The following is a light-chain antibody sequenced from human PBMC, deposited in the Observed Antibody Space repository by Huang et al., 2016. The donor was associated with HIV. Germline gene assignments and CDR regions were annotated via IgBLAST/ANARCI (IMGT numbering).Light chain of an antibody. Sequence: DIQMTQSPSSLSASVGDRITITCRASQSINTYLNWYQQKLGKAPKLLIYAASSLQSGVPSRFSGGGSWTNFTLTISSLQPEDFATYYCQQSYNAPRTFGQGTEVEIK. CDR1: QSINTY. V-gene: IGKV1-39*01. CDR3: QQSYNAPRT. J-gene: IGKJ1*01. CDR2: AAS.